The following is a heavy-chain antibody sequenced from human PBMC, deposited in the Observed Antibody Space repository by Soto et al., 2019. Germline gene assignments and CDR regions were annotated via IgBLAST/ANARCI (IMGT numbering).Heavy chain of an antibody. CDR2: IYPGDSDT. Sequence: HGESLKISCNASGYSFTSYWIGWVRQMPGKGLEWMGIIYPGDSDTRYSPSFQGQVTISADKSISTAYLQWSSLKASDTATYYCARRRSSGWYRDDAFDIWGQGTMVTVSS. CDR1: GYSFTSYW. CDR3: ARRRSSGWYRDDAFDI. D-gene: IGHD6-19*01. V-gene: IGHV5-51*01. J-gene: IGHJ3*02.